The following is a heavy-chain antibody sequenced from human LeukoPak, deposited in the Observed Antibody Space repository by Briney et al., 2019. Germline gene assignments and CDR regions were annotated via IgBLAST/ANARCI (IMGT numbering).Heavy chain of an antibody. Sequence: GASVKVSCKASGHTLTSYGITWVRQAPGQGLEWMGWIIANNGHTKDAEKLQGRVTMTTDTSTSTAYMELRSLRSDDTALYYCARWYGSGTYYNEGFDPWGQGTLVTVSS. CDR3: ARWYGSGTYYNEGFDP. CDR1: GHTLTSYG. V-gene: IGHV1-18*04. J-gene: IGHJ5*02. CDR2: IIANNGHT. D-gene: IGHD3-10*01.